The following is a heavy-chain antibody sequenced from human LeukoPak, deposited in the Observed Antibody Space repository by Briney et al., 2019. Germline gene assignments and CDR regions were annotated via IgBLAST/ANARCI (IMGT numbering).Heavy chain of an antibody. V-gene: IGHV3-20*04. Sequence: RAGGSLRLSCAASGFTFDDYGMSWVRQAPGKGLEWVSGINWNGGSTGYADSVKGRFTISRDNAKNSLYLQMNSLRAQDTALYYCARDQAYDYGDYWGQGTLVTVSS. CDR1: GFTFDDYG. CDR3: ARDQAYDYGDY. D-gene: IGHD4-17*01. CDR2: INWNGGST. J-gene: IGHJ4*02.